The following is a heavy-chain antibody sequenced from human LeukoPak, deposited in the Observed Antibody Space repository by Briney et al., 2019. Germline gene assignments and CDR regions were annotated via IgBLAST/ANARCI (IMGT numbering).Heavy chain of an antibody. CDR3: VRSDWFDN. CDR1: GLFFSNYG. Sequence: GGSLRLSCAASGLFFSNYGMHCVRQAPGKGLVWVSRVNSDGRFTKYADSVKGRFTISRDNAKNTLYLQMNSLRAEDTAMYYCVRSDWFDNWGQGTLVTVSS. J-gene: IGHJ5*02. V-gene: IGHV3-74*03. CDR2: VNSDGRFT.